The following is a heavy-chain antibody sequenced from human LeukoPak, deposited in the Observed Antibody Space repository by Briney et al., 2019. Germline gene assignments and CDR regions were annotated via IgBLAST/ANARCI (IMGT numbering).Heavy chain of an antibody. V-gene: IGHV1-2*06. Sequence: ASVKVSCKASGYTFTGYYMHWVRQAPGQGLEWMGRINPNSGGTNYAQKFQGRVTMTRDTSISTAYMDLSRLRSDDTAVYYCARGEWEPPGPTGVGIPYYFDYWGQGTLVTVSS. D-gene: IGHD1-26*01. CDR1: GYTFTGYY. J-gene: IGHJ4*02. CDR3: ARGEWEPPGPTGVGIPYYFDY. CDR2: INPNSGGT.